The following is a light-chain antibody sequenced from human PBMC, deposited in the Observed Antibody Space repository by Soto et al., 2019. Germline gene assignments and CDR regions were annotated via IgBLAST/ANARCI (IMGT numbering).Light chain of an antibody. V-gene: IGKV1-39*01. CDR1: QSISSW. J-gene: IGKJ1*01. CDR2: SAS. CDR3: QQSFSTPPT. Sequence: DIQMTQSPSTLSASVGDRVTITCRASQSISSWLAWYQQKPGKAPKLLIYSASTLQSGVPSRFSGSGSGTDFTLTISSLQPEDFASYYCQQSFSTPPTFGQGTKVDIK.